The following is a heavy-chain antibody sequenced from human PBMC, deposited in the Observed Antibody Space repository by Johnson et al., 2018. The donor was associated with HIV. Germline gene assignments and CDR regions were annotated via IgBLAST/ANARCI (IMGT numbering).Heavy chain of an antibody. CDR2: ISYDGSNK. CDR3: ARGLTMIVVVDAFDI. CDR1: GFTFSSYA. D-gene: IGHD3-22*01. J-gene: IGHJ3*02. Sequence: QVQLVESGGGVVQPGRSLRLSCAASGFTFSSYAMHWVRQAPGKGLEWVTLISYDGSNKYYADSVKGRFTISRDNSKNTLYLQMNSLRDEDTSVYYCARGLTMIVVVDAFDIWGQGTMVTVSS. V-gene: IGHV3-30-3*01.